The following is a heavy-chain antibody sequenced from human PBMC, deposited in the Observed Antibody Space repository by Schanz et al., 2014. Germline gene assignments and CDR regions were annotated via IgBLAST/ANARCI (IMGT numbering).Heavy chain of an antibody. Sequence: EVQLLESGGGLVQPGGSLRLSCLASGFAFSSYGMNWLRQAPGKGLEWVSGISGSGGSTYYADSVKGRFTISRDNSKNTLYLQMNSLRAEDTAVYYCAKDRSWDYDSSGYFDYWGQGTLVTVSS. D-gene: IGHD3-22*01. CDR1: GFAFSSYG. CDR3: AKDRSWDYDSSGYFDY. V-gene: IGHV3-23*01. CDR2: ISGSGGST. J-gene: IGHJ4*02.